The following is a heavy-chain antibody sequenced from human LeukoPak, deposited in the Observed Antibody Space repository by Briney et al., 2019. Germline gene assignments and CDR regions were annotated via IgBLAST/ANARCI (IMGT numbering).Heavy chain of an antibody. J-gene: IGHJ3*02. CDR3: AREFSGYAFDI. Sequence: PGRSLRLSCAASGFTFSSYGIHWVRLAPGKGLEWVAVISDDGTRKYYADSVQGRFTISRDNSRNTLYLQMNGLRAEDMAVYYCAREFSGYAFDIWGQGTMVTVSS. CDR1: GFTFSSYG. V-gene: IGHV3-30*03. CDR2: ISDDGTRK. D-gene: IGHD5-12*01.